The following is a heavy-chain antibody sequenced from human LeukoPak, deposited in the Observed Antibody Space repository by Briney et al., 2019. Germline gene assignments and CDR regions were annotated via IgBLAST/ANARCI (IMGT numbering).Heavy chain of an antibody. CDR3: AKDHAPRYYDFWSGYSWFDP. V-gene: IGHV3-23*01. D-gene: IGHD3-3*01. CDR2: ISGSGGST. J-gene: IGHJ5*02. CDR1: GFTFSSYA. Sequence: GGSLRLSCAASGFTFSSYAMSWVRQAPGEGLEWVSAISGSGGSTYYADFVKGRFTISRENSKNTRYLQMNSLRAEETAVYYCAKDHAPRYYDFWSGYSWFDPWGQGTLVTVSS.